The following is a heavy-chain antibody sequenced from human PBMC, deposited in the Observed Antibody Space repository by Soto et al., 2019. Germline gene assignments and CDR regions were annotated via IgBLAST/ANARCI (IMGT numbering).Heavy chain of an antibody. CDR2: INPGGGRT. J-gene: IGHJ6*02. CDR3: ARDMHPTTPYYYYYGIDV. CDR1: GYSFNSFY. Sequence: QVHLVQSGAEVKKPGASMKVSCKASGYSFNSFYVHWVRQAPGQGLEWLGLINPGGGRTTYAQKFHGRVTVTRETSTSTVYMELSSLRSEDTAVYYCARDMHPTTPYYYYYGIDVWGQGTTVTVSS. D-gene: IGHD1-26*01. V-gene: IGHV1-46*02.